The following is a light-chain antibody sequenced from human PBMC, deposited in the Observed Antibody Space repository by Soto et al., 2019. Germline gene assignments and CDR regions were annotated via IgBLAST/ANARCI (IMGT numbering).Light chain of an antibody. J-gene: IGKJ3*01. CDR2: GAS. Sequence: EIEMTQSPDTLSVSPGERGTLSCRASQSVSSNYLAWYQHKPGQAPRLLIYGASSRATGIPDRFSGSGSGTDFTLTISRLEPEDFAVYYCQQYGTSPTFGPGTKVDIK. V-gene: IGKV3-20*01. CDR1: QSVSSNY. CDR3: QQYGTSPT.